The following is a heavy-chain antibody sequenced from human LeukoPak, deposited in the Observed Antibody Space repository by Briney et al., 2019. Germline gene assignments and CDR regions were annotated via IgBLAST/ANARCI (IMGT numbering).Heavy chain of an antibody. Sequence: GGSLRLSCAASGFTFSSYAMSWVRQAPGKGLEWVSAISGSGGSTYYADSVKGRFTITRDNSKNTLYLQMNSLRAEDTAVYYCAKAIAGYGSGSYWGQGTLVTVSS. CDR2: ISGSGGST. D-gene: IGHD3-10*01. CDR1: GFTFSSYA. V-gene: IGHV3-23*01. CDR3: AKAIAGYGSGSY. J-gene: IGHJ4*02.